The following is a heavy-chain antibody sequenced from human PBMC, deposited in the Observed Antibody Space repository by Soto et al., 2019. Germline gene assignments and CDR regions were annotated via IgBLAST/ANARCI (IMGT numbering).Heavy chain of an antibody. D-gene: IGHD6-19*01. Sequence: PSETLSLTCTVSGGSISSYYWSWIRQPPGKGLEWIGYIYYSGSTNYNPSLKSRVTISVDTSKNQFSLKLSSVTAADTAVYYCARDRLGFDYWGQGTLVTVSS. CDR1: GGSISSYY. CDR2: IYYSGST. V-gene: IGHV4-59*01. J-gene: IGHJ4*02. CDR3: ARDRLGFDY.